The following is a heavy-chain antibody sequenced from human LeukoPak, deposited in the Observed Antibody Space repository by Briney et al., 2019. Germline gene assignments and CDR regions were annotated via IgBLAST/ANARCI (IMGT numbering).Heavy chain of an antibody. Sequence: GGSLRLSCAASGFTFSSYSMNWVRQAPGKGLEWVSSISSSSSYIYYADSVKGRFTISRDNAKNSLYLQMNSLRAEDTAVYYCAREPDTAMFDYWGQGTLVTVSS. V-gene: IGHV3-21*01. CDR1: GFTFSSYS. J-gene: IGHJ4*02. CDR2: ISSSSSYI. D-gene: IGHD5-18*01. CDR3: AREPDTAMFDY.